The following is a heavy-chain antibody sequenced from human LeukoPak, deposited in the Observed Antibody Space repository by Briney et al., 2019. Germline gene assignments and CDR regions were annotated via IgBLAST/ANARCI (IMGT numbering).Heavy chain of an antibody. CDR2: ISGSGSST. J-gene: IGHJ6*04. Sequence: GGSLRLSCAASAFTFSSYAMSWVRQAPGKGLEWVSGISGSGSSTYYADSVKGRFTISRDNSKNTLYLQMNSLRAEDTAVYYCARNYGSGRLAPYYYYGMDVWGKGTTVTVSS. D-gene: IGHD3-10*01. CDR1: AFTFSSYA. V-gene: IGHV3-23*01. CDR3: ARNYGSGRLAPYYYYGMDV.